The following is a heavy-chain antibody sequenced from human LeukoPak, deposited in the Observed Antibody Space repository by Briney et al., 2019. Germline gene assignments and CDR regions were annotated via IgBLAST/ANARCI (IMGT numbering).Heavy chain of an antibody. D-gene: IGHD3-22*01. CDR2: IYFSGST. Sequence: SPSLSLTCTVACASISSYYSSCVRQHPGNGMEWMRFIYFSGSTTYKPSLKSRVTISVDTSKNQFSLQLSSVTAADTAVYYCARGRYYYDSSGYHEGYYFDYWGQGTLVTVSS. CDR3: ARGRYYYDSSGYHEGYYFDY. J-gene: IGHJ4*02. V-gene: IGHV4-59*01. CDR1: CASISSYY.